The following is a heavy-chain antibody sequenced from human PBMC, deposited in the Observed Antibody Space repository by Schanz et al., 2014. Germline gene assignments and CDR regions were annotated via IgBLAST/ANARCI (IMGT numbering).Heavy chain of an antibody. D-gene: IGHD2-15*01. J-gene: IGHJ6*02. CDR1: GFTFSTYA. CDR3: AKARRKSNCSGGRCFHYSYYGMDV. Sequence: EVQLLDSGGGLVQPGGSLRLSCAASGFTFSTYAMSWVRQAPGKGLEWVSAISGSGGSTYYADSVKGRFTISRDNSKNTLYLQMNSLRAEDTAVYYCAKARRKSNCSGGRCFHYSYYGMDVWGQGTTVTVSS. V-gene: IGHV3-23*01. CDR2: ISGSGGST.